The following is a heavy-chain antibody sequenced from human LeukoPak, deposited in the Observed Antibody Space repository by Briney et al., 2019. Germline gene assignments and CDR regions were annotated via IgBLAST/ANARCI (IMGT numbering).Heavy chain of an antibody. Sequence: PSETLSLTCTVSGGSISSYYWSWIRQPPGKGLEWIGYIYYSGGTNYNTSLKSGVTISVDTSENQFSLKLSSVTAADTAVYYCAGTTYNPSLNIRVTISVDTSSNQFSLKLSSVPAADTAVYYCARLGFSNSGSYLAPSDYWGQGTLVTVSS. CDR1: GGSISSYY. CDR3: AGTTYNPSLNIRVTISVDTSSNQFSLKLSSVPAADTAVYYCARLGFSNSGSYLAPSDY. J-gene: IGHJ4*02. V-gene: IGHV4-59*12. D-gene: IGHD3-10*01. CDR2: IYYSGGT.